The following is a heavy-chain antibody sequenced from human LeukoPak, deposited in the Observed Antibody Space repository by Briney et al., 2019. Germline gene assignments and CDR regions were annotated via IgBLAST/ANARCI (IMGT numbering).Heavy chain of an antibody. CDR3: ARWFYDSSGYARRDAFDI. CDR2: IYYGGST. V-gene: IGHV3-66*01. J-gene: IGHJ3*02. CDR1: GFIVSSNY. D-gene: IGHD3-22*01. Sequence: PGGSLRLSCAASGFIVSSNYMNWVRQAPGKGLEWVSVIYYGGSTYYADSVKGRFTISRDNSKNTLYLQMNSLRAEDTAVYYCARWFYDSSGYARRDAFDIWGQGTMVTVSS.